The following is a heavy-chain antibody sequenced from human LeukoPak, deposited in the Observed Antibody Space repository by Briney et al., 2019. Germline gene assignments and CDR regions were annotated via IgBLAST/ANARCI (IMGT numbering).Heavy chain of an antibody. V-gene: IGHV1-2*02. CDR2: INPNSGGT. Sequence: ASVKVSCKASGYTFTGYYMHWVRQAPGQGLEWMGWINPNSGGTNYAQKFQGRVTMTRDTSISTAYMELSSLRSEDTAVYYCARGSGYCTNGVCFNWFDPWGQGTLVTVSS. CDR3: ARGSGYCTNGVCFNWFDP. J-gene: IGHJ5*02. CDR1: GYTFTGYY. D-gene: IGHD2-8*01.